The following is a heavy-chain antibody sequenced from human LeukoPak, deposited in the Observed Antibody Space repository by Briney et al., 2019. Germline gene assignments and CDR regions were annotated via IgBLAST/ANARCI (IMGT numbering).Heavy chain of an antibody. CDR3: ARGEYYDYVWGSYRSVDY. CDR2: INHSGST. D-gene: IGHD3-16*02. V-gene: IGHV4-34*01. J-gene: IGHJ4*02. Sequence: PSGTLSLTCAVYGGSFSGYCWSWIRQSPGKGLEWIGEINHSGSTNYNPSLKSRVTISVDTSKNQFSLKLSSVTAADTAVYYCARGEYYDYVWGSYRSVDYWGQGTLVTVSS. CDR1: GGSFSGYC.